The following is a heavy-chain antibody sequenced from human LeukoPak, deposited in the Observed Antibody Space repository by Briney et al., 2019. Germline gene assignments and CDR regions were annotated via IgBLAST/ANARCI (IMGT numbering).Heavy chain of an antibody. D-gene: IGHD6-13*01. CDR2: IYYSGST. V-gene: IGHV4-39*01. CDR1: GGSISSSSYY. Sequence: SETLSLTCSVSGGSISSSSYYWGWISQPPGKGLEWIGNIYYSGSTYYNPSLKSRVTISLDTSKNQFSLKLSSVTAADTAVYYCARARIAAAGTGYFQHWGQGTLLTVSS. CDR3: ARARIAAAGTGYFQH. J-gene: IGHJ1*01.